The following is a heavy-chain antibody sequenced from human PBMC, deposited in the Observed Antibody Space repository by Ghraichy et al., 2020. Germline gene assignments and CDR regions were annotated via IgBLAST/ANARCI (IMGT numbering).Heavy chain of an antibody. J-gene: IGHJ1*01. Sequence: GGSLRLSCAASGFTFSSYAMSWVRQAPGRGLEWVSGISGNGGSTYYADSVKGRFTISRDNSKNTLYLQMNSLRAEDTAVYYCAKEIQSYASQHWGQGTLVTASS. CDR1: GFTFSSYA. CDR2: ISGNGGST. V-gene: IGHV3-23*01. D-gene: IGHD2-2*01. CDR3: AKEIQSYASQH.